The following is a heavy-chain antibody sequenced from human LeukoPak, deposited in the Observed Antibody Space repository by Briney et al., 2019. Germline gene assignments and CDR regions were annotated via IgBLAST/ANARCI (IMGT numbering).Heavy chain of an antibody. J-gene: IGHJ4*02. V-gene: IGHV4-34*01. CDR2: INHSGST. CDR3: AIGYYYDSSGYSLDY. CDR1: GGSFRGYY. D-gene: IGHD3-22*01. Sequence: PSETLSLTCAVYGGSFRGYYWSWIRQPPGKGPEGVGEINHSGSTNYNPSLKSRVTISVDTSKNQFSLKLSSVTAADTAVYYCAIGYYYDSSGYSLDYWGQGTLVTVSS.